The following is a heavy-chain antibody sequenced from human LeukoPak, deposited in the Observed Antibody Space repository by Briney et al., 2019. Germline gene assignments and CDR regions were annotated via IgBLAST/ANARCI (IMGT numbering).Heavy chain of an antibody. CDR1: GYSFTNYW. D-gene: IGHD6-19*01. CDR2: IYPDESDT. J-gene: IGHJ4*02. Sequence: GESLKISCKGSGYSFTNYWIAWVRQVPGKDLEWMGIIYPDESDTRYSPSFQGQVTISADKYISTAYLQWSSLKASDTAMYYCARSRGIPVAGHDYWGQGTLVTVSS. V-gene: IGHV5-51*01. CDR3: ARSRGIPVAGHDY.